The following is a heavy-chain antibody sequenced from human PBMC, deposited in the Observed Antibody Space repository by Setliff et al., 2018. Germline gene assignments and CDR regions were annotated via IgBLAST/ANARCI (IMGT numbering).Heavy chain of an antibody. CDR1: GGSISSYY. Sequence: PSETLSLTCTVSGGSISSYYWSWIRQPPWKGLEWIGYIYTSGSANYNPSVRSRVTISVDTSKNQFSLKLSSVTAADTAVYFCARRPYQHYDSSGYSVNYYMDVWGKGTTVTVSS. CDR3: ARRPYQHYDSSGYSVNYYMDV. CDR2: IYTSGSA. V-gene: IGHV4-4*08. D-gene: IGHD3-22*01. J-gene: IGHJ6*03.